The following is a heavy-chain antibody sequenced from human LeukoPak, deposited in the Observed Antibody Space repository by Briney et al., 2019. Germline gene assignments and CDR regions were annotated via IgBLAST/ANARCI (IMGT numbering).Heavy chain of an antibody. CDR2: INDSGRI. Sequence: SETLSLTCAVYGGSFSNYYWSWIRQSPGKGKEWIGEINDSGRINYNPSLMSRVTVSVDTSKNQFSLRLTSVTATDTAVYYCARRWNYGRNYYIDVWGNGATVSVSS. V-gene: IGHV4-34*01. CDR3: ARRWNYGRNYYIDV. J-gene: IGHJ6*03. CDR1: GGSFSNYY. D-gene: IGHD1-7*01.